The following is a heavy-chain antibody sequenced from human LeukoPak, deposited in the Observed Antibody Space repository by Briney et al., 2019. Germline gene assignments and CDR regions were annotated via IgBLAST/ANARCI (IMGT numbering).Heavy chain of an antibody. CDR2: INSGGSST. Sequence: SWGSLRLSCAASGFTFSSYWMHWVSQAPGKGVVWVSRINSGGSSTSYADSVKGRFTISRDNAKNTLYLQMNSLRAEDTAVYYCARGLRLRGVLDYWGQGTLVTVSS. J-gene: IGHJ4*02. V-gene: IGHV3-74*01. CDR1: GFTFSSYW. CDR3: ARGLRLRGVLDY. D-gene: IGHD5-12*01.